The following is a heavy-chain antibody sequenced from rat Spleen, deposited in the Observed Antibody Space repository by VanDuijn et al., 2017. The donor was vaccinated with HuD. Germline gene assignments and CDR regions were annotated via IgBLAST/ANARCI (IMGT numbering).Heavy chain of an antibody. V-gene: IGHV5-20*01. Sequence: EVQLVESGGDLVQPGRSLKLSCAASGFTFSNYYMAWVRQAPTKGLEWVASISYDGGSTYYRDSVKGRFTISRDNAKSTLYLQMNSLRSEDTAAYYCARTTYDYFDYWGQGVMVTVSS. J-gene: IGHJ2*01. CDR3: ARTTYDYFDY. CDR1: GFTFSNYY. CDR2: ISYDGGST. D-gene: IGHD2-1*01.